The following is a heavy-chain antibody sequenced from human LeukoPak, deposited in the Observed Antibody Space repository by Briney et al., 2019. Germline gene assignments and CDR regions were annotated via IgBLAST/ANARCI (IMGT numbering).Heavy chain of an antibody. CDR3: ARGGLQWELQLHYFDY. V-gene: IGHV3-30-3*01. Sequence: GGPLRLSCAASGFTFSSYAMHWVRQAPGKGLEWVAVISYDGSNKYYADSVKGRFTISRDNSKNTLYLQMNSLRAEDTAVYYCARGGLQWELQLHYFDYWGQGTLVTVSS. CDR1: GFTFSSYA. CDR2: ISYDGSNK. D-gene: IGHD1-26*01. J-gene: IGHJ4*02.